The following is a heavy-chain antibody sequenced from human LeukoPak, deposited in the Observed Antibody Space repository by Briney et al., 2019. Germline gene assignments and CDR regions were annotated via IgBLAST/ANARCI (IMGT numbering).Heavy chain of an antibody. CDR2: IKQDGSEE. Sequence: GESLRLSCAASGFTFSSSWMSWVRQAPGKGLEWVANIKQDGSEEYYVDPVKGRFTISRDNARNSLYLQMNSLRAEDTAVYYCVGGSHFDYWGQGTLVTVSS. D-gene: IGHD3-16*01. V-gene: IGHV3-7*01. CDR3: VGGSHFDY. CDR1: GFTFSSSW. J-gene: IGHJ4*02.